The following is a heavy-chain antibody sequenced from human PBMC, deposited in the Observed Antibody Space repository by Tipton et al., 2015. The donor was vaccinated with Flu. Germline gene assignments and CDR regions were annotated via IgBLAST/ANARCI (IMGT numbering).Heavy chain of an antibody. D-gene: IGHD3-9*01. V-gene: IGHV3-7*01. Sequence: SLRLSCAASGFSFSSYWMSWVRQAPGKGLEWVANIKQDGSEKYYVDSVKGRFTISRDNAKNSLYLQMNSLRAEDTAVYYCARGTVILTGYCVFDYWGQGTLVTVSS. CDR2: IKQDGSEK. J-gene: IGHJ4*02. CDR1: GFSFSSYW. CDR3: ARGTVILTGYCVFDY.